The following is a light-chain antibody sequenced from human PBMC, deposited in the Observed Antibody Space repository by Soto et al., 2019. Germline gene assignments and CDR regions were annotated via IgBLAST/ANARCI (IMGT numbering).Light chain of an antibody. CDR2: GNT. CDR1: SSNIGAGYD. V-gene: IGLV1-40*01. Sequence: QPVLTQPPSVSGAPGQRVTISCTGSSSNIGAGYDVHWYQQVPGTAPKVLIYGNTNRPSGVPDRFSGSKSGTSASLAITGLQAEDEADYYCQSSDSSLSGVVFGGGTKLTVL. CDR3: QSSDSSLSGVV. J-gene: IGLJ2*01.